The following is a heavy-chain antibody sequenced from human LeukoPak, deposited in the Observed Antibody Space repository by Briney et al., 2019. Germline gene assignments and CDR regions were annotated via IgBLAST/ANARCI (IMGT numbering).Heavy chain of an antibody. J-gene: IGHJ6*03. Sequence: SETLSLTCAVYGGSFSGYYWSWIRQPPGKGLEWIGEINHSGSTNYNPSLRSRVTISVDTSKNQFSLKLSSVTAADTAVYYCARALVVAPAARARYYYYNMDVWGKGTTVTVSS. D-gene: IGHD2-2*01. V-gene: IGHV4-34*01. CDR3: ARALVVAPAARARYYYYNMDV. CDR1: GGSFSGYY. CDR2: INHSGST.